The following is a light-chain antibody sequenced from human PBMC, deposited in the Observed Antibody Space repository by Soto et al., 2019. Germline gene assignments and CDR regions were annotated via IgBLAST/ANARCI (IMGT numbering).Light chain of an antibody. Sequence: DIQMTQSPSTLSASEGDRVTITCRASQSVSIWLAWYQQKPGRAPKLLMYESSILESGVPSRFSGRGAGTEFTLTISSLQPDDFATYYCQQFNTSPWTFGQGTKVDIK. CDR3: QQFNTSPWT. J-gene: IGKJ1*01. V-gene: IGKV1-5*03. CDR1: QSVSIW. CDR2: ESS.